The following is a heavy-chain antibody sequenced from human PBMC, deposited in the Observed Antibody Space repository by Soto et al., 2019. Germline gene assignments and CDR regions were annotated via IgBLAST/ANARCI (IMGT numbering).Heavy chain of an antibody. V-gene: IGHV3-15*01. D-gene: IGHD5-18*01. CDR3: AVPAMIKWHSWTSFDY. Sequence: GGSLRLSCAASGLTFSNVWMTWVRQAPGKGLECLGRIKSKSGGETADAAAPVKARFTISRDDSKNTVLLEMNSLKSEDTALYCCAVPAMIKWHSWTSFDYSGPGT. J-gene: IGHJ4*02. CDR1: GLTFSNVW. CDR2: IKSKSGGETA.